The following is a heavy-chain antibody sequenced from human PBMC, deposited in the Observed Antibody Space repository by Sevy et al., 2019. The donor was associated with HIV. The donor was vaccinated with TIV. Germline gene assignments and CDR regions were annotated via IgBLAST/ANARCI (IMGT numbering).Heavy chain of an antibody. Sequence: GGSLRLSCAASGFTLSNYWMHWVRRAPGKGLVWVSRISSDGTNTIYADSVKGRFTLSRDNAKNTLYLNMNSLTAEDTAMYYCARDMSTTVAFDIWGHGTMVTVSS. CDR3: ARDMSTTVAFDI. J-gene: IGHJ3*02. CDR1: GFTLSNYW. CDR2: ISSDGTNT. V-gene: IGHV3-74*01. D-gene: IGHD4-17*01.